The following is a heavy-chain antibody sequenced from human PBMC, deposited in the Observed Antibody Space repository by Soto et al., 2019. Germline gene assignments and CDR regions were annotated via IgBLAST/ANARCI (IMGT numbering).Heavy chain of an antibody. CDR3: ATDPPSSDPHYYGSGSPDAFDI. D-gene: IGHD3-10*01. J-gene: IGHJ3*02. V-gene: IGHV6-1*01. CDR1: GDSVSSNSAS. Sequence: SQTLSLTWAISGDSVSSNSASGNWIRQSPSRGLGWLGRTYYRSKCYKDYAVCVKIRITINPDTAKNQLSLTMNSVTPEDTAVSYCATDPPSSDPHYYGSGSPDAFDIWGQGKMVTVSS. CDR2: TYYRSKCYK.